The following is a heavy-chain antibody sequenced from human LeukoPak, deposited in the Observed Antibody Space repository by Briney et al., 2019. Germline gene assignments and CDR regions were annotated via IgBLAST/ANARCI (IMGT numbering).Heavy chain of an antibody. J-gene: IGHJ4*02. D-gene: IGHD2-2*01. CDR3: ARDPCSSTSCPFDY. V-gene: IGHV1-18*04. Sequence: ASVKVSCKASGYTFTSYGISWVRQAPGQGLEWMGWISAYNGNTNYAQKLQGRVTMTTDTSTSTAYMELRSPRSDDTAVYYCARDPCSSTSCPFDYWGQGTLVTVSS. CDR1: GYTFTSYG. CDR2: ISAYNGNT.